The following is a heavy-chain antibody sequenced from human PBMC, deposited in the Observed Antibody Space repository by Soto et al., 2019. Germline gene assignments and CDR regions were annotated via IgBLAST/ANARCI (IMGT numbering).Heavy chain of an antibody. D-gene: IGHD2-15*01. CDR2: IYYSGST. V-gene: IGHV4-59*08. J-gene: IGHJ4*02. CDR1: GASISSYY. CDR3: ARLIHCLTSACYLDY. Sequence: SETLSLTCTVSGASISSYYWSWIRQHPGKGLEWIGYIYYSGSTYYNPSLKSRVTISVDTSKNQFSLKLSSVTAADTRVYYCARLIHCLTSACYLDYWGKGTLVPVSS.